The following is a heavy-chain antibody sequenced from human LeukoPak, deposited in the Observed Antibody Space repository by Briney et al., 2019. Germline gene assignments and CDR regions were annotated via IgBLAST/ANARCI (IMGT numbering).Heavy chain of an antibody. CDR2: IIPIFGTA. D-gene: IGHD3-10*01. Sequence: SVKVSCKASGGTFSSYAISWVRQAPGQGLEWMGGIIPIFGTANYAQKFQGRVTITADESTSTAYMELSSLRSEDTAVYYCASSITMVRGVLFDYWGQGTLVTVSS. J-gene: IGHJ4*02. CDR3: ASSITMVRGVLFDY. V-gene: IGHV1-69*13. CDR1: GGTFSSYA.